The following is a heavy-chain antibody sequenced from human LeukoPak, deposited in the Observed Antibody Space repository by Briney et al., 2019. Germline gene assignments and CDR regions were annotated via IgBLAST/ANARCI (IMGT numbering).Heavy chain of an antibody. Sequence: SETLSLTCAVYGGSLSGYYWSWIRQPPGKGLEWIGEINHSVSTEYNPSLKSRVTISVDTSKNQFSLKLSSVTAADTAVYYCAGRPYDSSGYYYAGFDYWGQGTLVTVSS. CDR3: AGRPYDSSGYYYAGFDY. D-gene: IGHD3-22*01. CDR2: INHSVST. J-gene: IGHJ4*02. V-gene: IGHV4-34*01. CDR1: GGSLSGYY.